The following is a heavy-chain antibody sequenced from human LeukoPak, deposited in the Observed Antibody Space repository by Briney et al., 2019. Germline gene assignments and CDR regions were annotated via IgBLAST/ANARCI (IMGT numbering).Heavy chain of an antibody. CDR2: IIPIFGTA. J-gene: IGHJ4*02. CDR1: GGTFSSYA. CDR3: AREDTAMVLVGY. D-gene: IGHD5-18*01. V-gene: IGHV1-69*13. Sequence: SVKVSCKASGGTFSSYAISWVRQTPGQGLEWMGGIIPIFGTANYAQKFQGRVTITADESTSTAYMELSSLRSEDTAVYYCAREDTAMVLVGYWGQGTLVTVSS.